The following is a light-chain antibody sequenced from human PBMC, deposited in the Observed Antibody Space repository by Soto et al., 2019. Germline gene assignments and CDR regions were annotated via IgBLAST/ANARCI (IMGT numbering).Light chain of an antibody. V-gene: IGKV1-5*01. CDR2: AAS. J-gene: IGKJ1*01. CDR1: QSVSNW. CDR3: QQYYSYPWT. Sequence: DIQMTQSPSILSASVGDRVTITCRASQSVSNWLAWYQQKPGKAPKLLIYAASTLQSGVPSRFSGSGSGTDFTLTISCLQSEDFATYYCQQYYSYPWTFGQGTEVDIK.